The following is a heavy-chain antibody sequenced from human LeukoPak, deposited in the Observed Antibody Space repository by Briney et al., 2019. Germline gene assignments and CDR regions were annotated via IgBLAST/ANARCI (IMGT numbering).Heavy chain of an antibody. Sequence: SETLSLTCAVYGGSLSGYYWNWIRQPPGKGLEWIGEINHRGSSNYNSSFRSRVTISVGTSRNQFSLKLTSVTAADTAVYYCARGDDDCSRTRCRNWFDPWGQGTLVAVSS. CDR1: GGSLSGYY. CDR2: INHRGSS. V-gene: IGHV4-34*01. J-gene: IGHJ5*02. CDR3: ARGDDDCSRTRCRNWFDP. D-gene: IGHD2-2*01.